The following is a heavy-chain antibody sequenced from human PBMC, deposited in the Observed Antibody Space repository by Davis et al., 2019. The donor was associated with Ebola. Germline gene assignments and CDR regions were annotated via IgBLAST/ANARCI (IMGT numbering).Heavy chain of an antibody. V-gene: IGHV1-46*02. CDR3: ARGTVEDLEWSQTRHYYSMDV. D-gene: IGHD3-3*01. J-gene: IGHJ6*02. Sequence: AASVKVSCKASGYTFNNYYIHWVRQAPGQGLEWMGVINPNSGGPSNAQKFQGRVSMTRDSSSRTVYIEVSGLSSEDTAVYFCARGTVEDLEWSQTRHYYSMDVWGQGTMVTVS. CDR2: INPNSGGP. CDR1: GYTFNNYY.